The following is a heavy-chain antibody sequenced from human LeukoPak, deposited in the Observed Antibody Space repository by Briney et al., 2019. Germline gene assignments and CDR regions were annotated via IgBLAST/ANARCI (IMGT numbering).Heavy chain of an antibody. D-gene: IGHD3/OR15-3a*01. CDR3: TAGTGRSDFDY. J-gene: IGHJ4*02. CDR1: GFTFNNAW. V-gene: IGHV3-15*01. CDR2: IKRKGDDGTI. Sequence: PGGSLRLSCAASGFTFNNAWMSWVHQAPGKGLGWVGRIKRKGDDGTIDYAAPVKGRFTISRDDSNNTLYLQMNSLKSEDTAVYYCTAGTGRSDFDYWGQGTLVTVSS.